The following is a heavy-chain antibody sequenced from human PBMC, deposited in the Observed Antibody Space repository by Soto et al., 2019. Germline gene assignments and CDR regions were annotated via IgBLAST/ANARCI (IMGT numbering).Heavy chain of an antibody. V-gene: IGHV3-23*01. CDR1: GFTFSTYP. CDR2: ISGSGIST. CDR3: VKPPVITASHYYYDMDV. J-gene: IGHJ6*02. D-gene: IGHD4-4*01. Sequence: PVGSLRLSCAASGFTFSTYPMSWVRQAPGKGLEWVSGISGSGISTYYTDSVKGRFTISRDNSKNTVFLQMNSLRDEDTTVYYCVKPPVITASHYYYDMDVWGQGTTVTVSS.